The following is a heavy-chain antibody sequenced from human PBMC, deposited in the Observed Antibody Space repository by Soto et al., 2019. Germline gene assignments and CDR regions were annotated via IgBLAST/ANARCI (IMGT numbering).Heavy chain of an antibody. D-gene: IGHD3-22*01. J-gene: IGHJ6*02. CDR1: GGSISSYY. V-gene: IGHV4-59*01. CDR2: IYYSGST. Sequence: QVQLQESGPGLVKSSETLSLTCTVSGGSISSYYWSWIRQPPGKGLEWIGYIYYSGSTNYNPSLKSRVTISVDTSKNQFSLKLSSVTAADTAVYYCARVYERTVYYYYGMDVWGQGTTVTVSS. CDR3: ARVYERTVYYYYGMDV.